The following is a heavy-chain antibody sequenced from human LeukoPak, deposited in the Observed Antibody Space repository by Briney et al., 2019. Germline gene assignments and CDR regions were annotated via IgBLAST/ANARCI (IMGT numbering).Heavy chain of an antibody. CDR1: GGSFSGYY. CDR2: INHSGST. Sequence: SETLSLTCAVYGGSFSGYYWSWIRQPPGKGLEWIGEINHSGSTNYNPSLKSRVTISVDTSKNQFSLKLSSVTAADTAVYYCARRYSGSFPYFGYWGQGTLVTVSS. CDR3: ARRYSGSFPYFGY. J-gene: IGHJ4*02. V-gene: IGHV4-34*01. D-gene: IGHD1-26*01.